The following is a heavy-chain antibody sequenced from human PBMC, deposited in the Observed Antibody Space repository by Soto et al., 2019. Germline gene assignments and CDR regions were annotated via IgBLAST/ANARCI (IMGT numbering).Heavy chain of an antibody. CDR3: ARVEAVAGTLVYYGMDV. Sequence: GGSLRLSCAASGFTLSSYRMNWVRQAPGKGLEWVSYVSSSSSTIYYADSVKGRFTISRDNAKNSLYLQMNSLRDEDTAVYYCARVEAVAGTLVYYGMDVWGQGTTVTVSS. CDR2: VSSSSSTI. D-gene: IGHD6-19*01. V-gene: IGHV3-48*02. J-gene: IGHJ6*02. CDR1: GFTLSSYR.